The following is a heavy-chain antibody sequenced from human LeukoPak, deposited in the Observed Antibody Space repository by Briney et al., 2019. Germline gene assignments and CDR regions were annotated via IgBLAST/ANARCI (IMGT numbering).Heavy chain of an antibody. CDR3: ARDLGYFDY. D-gene: IGHD3-10*01. Sequence: PGGSLRLSCAASGFTFSSYAMHWVRQAQGKGLEWVAVISYDGSNKYYADSVKGRFTISRDNSKNTLYLQMNSLRAEDTAVYYCARDLGYFDYWGQGTLVTVSS. J-gene: IGHJ4*02. CDR2: ISYDGSNK. V-gene: IGHV3-30*04. CDR1: GFTFSSYA.